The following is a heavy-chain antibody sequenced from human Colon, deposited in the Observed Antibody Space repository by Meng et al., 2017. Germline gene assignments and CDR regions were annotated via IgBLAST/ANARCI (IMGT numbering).Heavy chain of an antibody. J-gene: IGHJ4*02. CDR2: ISYDGSNK. Sequence: GGSLRLSCAASGFTFSSYAMHWVRQAPGKGLEWVAVISYDGSNKYYADSVKGRFTISRDNSKNTLYLQMNSLRAEDTAVYYCVGSYFDYWAQGTLVTVSS. V-gene: IGHV3-30*01. CDR1: GFTFSSYA. D-gene: IGHD1-26*01. CDR3: VGSYFDY.